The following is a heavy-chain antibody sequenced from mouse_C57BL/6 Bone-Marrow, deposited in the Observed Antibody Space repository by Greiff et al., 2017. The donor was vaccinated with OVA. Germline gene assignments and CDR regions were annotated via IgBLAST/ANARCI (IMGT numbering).Heavy chain of an antibody. CDR3: ARPYYGSRWWYFDV. D-gene: IGHD1-1*01. CDR1: GFSLTSYG. Sequence: VQLQQSGPGLVQPSQSLSITCTVSGFSLTSYGVHWVRQSPGKGLEWLGVIWSGGSTDYNAAFISRLSISKDNSKSQVFFKMNSLQADDTAIYYCARPYYGSRWWYFDVWGTGTTVTVSS. V-gene: IGHV2-2*01. CDR2: IWSGGST. J-gene: IGHJ1*03.